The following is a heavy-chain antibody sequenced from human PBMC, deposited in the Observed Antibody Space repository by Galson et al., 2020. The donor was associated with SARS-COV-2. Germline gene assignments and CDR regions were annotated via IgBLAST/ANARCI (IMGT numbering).Heavy chain of an antibody. V-gene: IGHV4-34*01. D-gene: IGHD3-10*01. CDR1: GGSFSGYY. Sequence: SQASETLSLTCAVYGGSFSGYYWSWIRQPPGKGLEWIGEINHSGSTNYNPSLKSRVTISVDTSKNQFSLKLSSVTAADTAVYYCARGPPLYGSGSYFHWGQGTLVTVSS. CDR2: INHSGST. J-gene: IGHJ4*02. CDR3: ARGPPLYGSGSYFH.